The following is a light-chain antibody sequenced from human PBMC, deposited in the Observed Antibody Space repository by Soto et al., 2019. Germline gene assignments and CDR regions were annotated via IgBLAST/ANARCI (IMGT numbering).Light chain of an antibody. CDR2: RAS. CDR1: QRVSSNY. CDR3: QQYGSSPTT. V-gene: IGKV3-20*01. Sequence: IVLPQSPATLSVSPVARATLSGGASQRVSSNYLTWYQQKPGQAPRFLISRASTRATGIPDRFSGSGSGTDFTLTISRLEPEDFAVYYRQQYGSSPTTFGQGTKVDI. J-gene: IGKJ1*01.